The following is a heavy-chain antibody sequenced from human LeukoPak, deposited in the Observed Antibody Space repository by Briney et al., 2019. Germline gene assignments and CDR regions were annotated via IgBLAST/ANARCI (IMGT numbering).Heavy chain of an antibody. V-gene: IGHV3-48*02. J-gene: IGHJ4*02. CDR3: ARDYDWAFDF. Sequence: GGSLRLSCAASGFPFSSHILSWVRQAPGKGLEWIAYINHNGEAIYYPDFVKGRFIISRDNAKNSLFLQMNDLRDEDTAVYYCARDYDWAFDFWGQGTRVTVSS. CDR1: GFPFSSHI. CDR2: INHNGEAI. D-gene: IGHD3-9*01.